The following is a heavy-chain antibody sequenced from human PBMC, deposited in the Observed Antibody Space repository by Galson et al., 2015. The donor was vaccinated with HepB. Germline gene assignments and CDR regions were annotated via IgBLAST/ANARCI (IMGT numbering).Heavy chain of an antibody. CDR2: ASGSGTET. V-gene: IGHV3-23*01. CDR1: GFTFSNSA. Sequence: SLRLSCAATGFTFSNSATTWVRQPPGKGLEWVSAASGSGTETSYADSVKGRFTISRDNSKNTLYLQMNSLGAEDTALYYCASRTRLLGYAFDIWGQGTTVTVSS. D-gene: IGHD2-8*02. CDR3: ASRTRLLGYAFDI. J-gene: IGHJ3*02.